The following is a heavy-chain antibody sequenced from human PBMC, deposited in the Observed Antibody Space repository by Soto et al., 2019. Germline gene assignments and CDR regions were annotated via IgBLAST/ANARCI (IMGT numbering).Heavy chain of an antibody. Sequence: QVQLVESGGGVVKPGGSLRLSCAASGFTFSDHYMSWLRQAPGKGREWVPYISSSGSTIYYADSVKGRFTTSRDNAKNSLYLQMNSLRAEDAAVYYCASPYAISFHYWGQGALVTVAS. CDR2: ISSSGSTI. J-gene: IGHJ4*02. D-gene: IGHD2-8*01. CDR1: GFTFSDHY. CDR3: ASPYAISFHY. V-gene: IGHV3-11*01.